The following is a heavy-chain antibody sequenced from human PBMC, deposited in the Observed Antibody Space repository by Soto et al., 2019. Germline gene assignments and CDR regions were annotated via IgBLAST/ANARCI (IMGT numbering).Heavy chain of an antibody. D-gene: IGHD3-16*02. V-gene: IGHV4-61*01. CDR1: GGSVNSVTYY. Sequence: QVQLQESGPGLVKPSETLSLTCTVSGGSVNSVTYYWNWLRQPPGKGLEWIGCVYYSGNTNYNPSLKSRLTTSVDPSKNLFPGKLSSVTAADTAVYFGAGGAPGRYSWFHPGGQGTLVTVPS. CDR2: VYYSGNT. CDR3: AGGAPGRYSWFHP. J-gene: IGHJ5*02.